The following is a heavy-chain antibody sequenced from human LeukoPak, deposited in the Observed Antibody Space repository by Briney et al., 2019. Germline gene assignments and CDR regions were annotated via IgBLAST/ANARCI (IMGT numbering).Heavy chain of an antibody. CDR1: GGSFSTYY. V-gene: IGHV4-59*12. J-gene: IGHJ3*02. CDR3: AKSNGYGLVDI. Sequence: SETLSLTCTVSGGSFSTYYWSWIRQPPGKGLEWIGYIYYSGSTNYNPSLKSRVTISLDTSRNQFSLKLNSVTAADTAVYYCAKSNGYGLVDIWGQGTMVTVSS. D-gene: IGHD3-10*01. CDR2: IYYSGST.